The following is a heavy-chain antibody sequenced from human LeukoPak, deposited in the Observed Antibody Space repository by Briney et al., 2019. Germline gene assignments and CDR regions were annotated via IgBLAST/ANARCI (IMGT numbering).Heavy chain of an antibody. CDR3: ANGGYYSLDS. Sequence: GRSLRLSCAASGFTFRNYGMHWVRQAPGEGLEWVAVISYDGSNKYYADSVKGRFTISRDNSKRTLFLQTDSLRGEDTAVYYCANGGYYSLDSWGQGTLVTVSS. D-gene: IGHD2-15*01. V-gene: IGHV3-30*18. J-gene: IGHJ4*02. CDR2: ISYDGSNK. CDR1: GFTFRNYG.